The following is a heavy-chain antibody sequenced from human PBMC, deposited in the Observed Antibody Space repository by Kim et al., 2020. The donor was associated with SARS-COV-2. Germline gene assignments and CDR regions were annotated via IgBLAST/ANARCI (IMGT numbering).Heavy chain of an antibody. Sequence: GGSLRLSCAASGFTFSSYAMHWVRQAPGKGLEYVSAISSNGGSTYYANSVKGRFTISRDNSKNTLYLQMGSLRAEDMAVYYCASGPVAAAGTSYYYYGMDVWGQGTTVTVSS. CDR2: ISSNGGST. CDR3: ASGPVAAAGTSYYYYGMDV. J-gene: IGHJ6*02. D-gene: IGHD6-13*01. CDR1: GFTFSSYA. V-gene: IGHV3-64*01.